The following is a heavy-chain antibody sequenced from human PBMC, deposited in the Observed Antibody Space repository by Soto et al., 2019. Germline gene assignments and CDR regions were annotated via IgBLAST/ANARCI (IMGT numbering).Heavy chain of an antibody. Sequence: KTSETLSLTCTVSGGSISSYYWSWIRQPPGKGLEWIGYIYYSGSTNYNPSLKSRVTISVDTSKNQFSLKLSSVTAADTAVYYCAREKSIAAAGANWFDPWGQGTLVTVSS. CDR3: AREKSIAAAGANWFDP. J-gene: IGHJ5*02. CDR2: IYYSGST. D-gene: IGHD6-13*01. V-gene: IGHV4-59*01. CDR1: GGSISSYY.